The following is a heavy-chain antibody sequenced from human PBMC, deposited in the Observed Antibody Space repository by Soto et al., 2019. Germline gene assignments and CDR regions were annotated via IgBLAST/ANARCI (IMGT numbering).Heavy chain of an antibody. D-gene: IGHD3-22*01. CDR1: GFTFSSYW. CDR3: AGTNYYDSSGYREY. V-gene: IGHV3-7*03. J-gene: IGHJ4*02. CDR2: IKQDGSEK. Sequence: GGSLRLSCAASGFTFSSYWMSWVRQAPGKGLEWVANIKQDGSEKYYVDSVKGRFTISRDNAKNSLYLQMNSLRAEDTAVYYCAGTNYYDSSGYREYWGQGSLVTVSS.